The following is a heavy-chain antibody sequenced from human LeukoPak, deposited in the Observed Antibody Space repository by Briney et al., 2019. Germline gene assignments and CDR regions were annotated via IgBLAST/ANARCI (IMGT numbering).Heavy chain of an antibody. CDR1: GFTFSSYW. CDR2: IKQDGTEK. CDR3: ARGYCSGGSCYSAAEY. V-gene: IGHV3-7*01. Sequence: GGSLRLSCAASGFTFSSYWMSWVRQAPGKGLGWVASIKQDGTEKYYVDSAKDRFTISRDNAKNSLYLQMNSLRAEDTAVYYCARGYCSGGSCYSAAEYWGQGTLVTVSS. D-gene: IGHD2-15*01. J-gene: IGHJ4*02.